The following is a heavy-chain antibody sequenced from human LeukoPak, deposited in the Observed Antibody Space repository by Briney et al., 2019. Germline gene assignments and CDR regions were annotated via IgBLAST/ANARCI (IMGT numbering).Heavy chain of an antibody. CDR2: ISVSGGST. CDR1: GFTFSSYA. D-gene: IGHD3-22*01. V-gene: IGHV3-23*01. J-gene: IGHJ4*02. Sequence: GGSLRLSCAASGFTFSSYAMSWVRQAPGKGLEWGSAISVSGGSTYYADSVKGRFTISRDNSKNTLYLQMNSLRAEDTAVYYCEKSASMIVVVINEEGLDYWGQGTLVTVSS. CDR3: EKSASMIVVVINEEGLDY.